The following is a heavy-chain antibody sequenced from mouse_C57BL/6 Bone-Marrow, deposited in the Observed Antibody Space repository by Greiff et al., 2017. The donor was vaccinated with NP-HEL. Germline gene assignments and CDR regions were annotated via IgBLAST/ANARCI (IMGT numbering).Heavy chain of an antibody. CDR2: INYDGSGT. J-gene: IGHJ4*01. D-gene: IGHD1-1*01. CDR3: AREGTTVVPYAMDY. CDR1: GFTFSDYY. Sequence: VQLKESEGGLVQPGSSMKLSCTASGFTFSDYYMAWVRQVPEKGLEWVANINYDGSGTYYLPYLKGRFIISRDNATNILYLQMSSLKSEDTATYYCAREGTTVVPYAMDYWGQGTSVTVSS. V-gene: IGHV5-16*01.